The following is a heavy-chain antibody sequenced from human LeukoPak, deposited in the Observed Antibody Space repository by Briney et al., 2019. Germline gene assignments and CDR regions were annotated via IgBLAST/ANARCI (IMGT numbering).Heavy chain of an antibody. CDR3: AKAGGAAGTFES. Sequence: GGSLRLSCEASGFTFSAYAMTWVRQAPEKGLEWVSTITPSDSGTYYADSVRGRLTISRDNAENTLYLQMNSLRVDDTAVYYCAKAGGAAGTFESWGQGTLVSVSS. CDR1: GFTFSAYA. J-gene: IGHJ4*02. V-gene: IGHV3-23*01. D-gene: IGHD6-13*01. CDR2: ITPSDSGT.